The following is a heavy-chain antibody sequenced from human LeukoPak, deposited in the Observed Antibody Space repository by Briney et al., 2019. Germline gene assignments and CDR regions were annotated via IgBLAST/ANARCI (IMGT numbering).Heavy chain of an antibody. CDR2: IYYNERS. J-gene: IGHJ4*02. D-gene: IGHD2-21*02. V-gene: IGHV4-59*12. Sequence: PSETLSLTCTVSGDSISSYFWSWIRQPPGKGLEWIGYIYYNERSNYNPSLRSRVTISIDTSKNQFSLKLNPVTAADTAVYYCARVSVVTANYYFDYWGQGTLVTVSS. CDR1: GDSISSYF. CDR3: ARVSVVTANYYFDY.